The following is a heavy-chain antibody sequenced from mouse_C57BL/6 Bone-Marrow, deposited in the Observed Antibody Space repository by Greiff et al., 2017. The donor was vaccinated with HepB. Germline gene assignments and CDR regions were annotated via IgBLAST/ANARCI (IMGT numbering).Heavy chain of an antibody. J-gene: IGHJ4*01. CDR1: GYSITSGYY. D-gene: IGHD3-2*02. Sequence: EVKLQESGPGLVKPSQSLSLTCSVTGYSITSGYYWNWIRQFPGNKLEWMGYISYDGSNNYNPALKNRISITRDTSKNQFFLKLNSVTTEDTATYYCARDQESLYAMDDWGQGTSVTVSS. CDR2: ISYDGSN. CDR3: ARDQESLYAMDD. V-gene: IGHV3-6*01.